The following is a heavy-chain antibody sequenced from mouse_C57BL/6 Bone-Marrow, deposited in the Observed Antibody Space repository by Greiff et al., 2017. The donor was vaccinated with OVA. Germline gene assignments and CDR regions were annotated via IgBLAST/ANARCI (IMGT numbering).Heavy chain of an antibody. CDR3: ARRRGSYYYGSGWFAY. Sequence: QVQLKQSGAELARPGASVKLSCKASGYTFTSYGISWVKQRTGQGLEWIGEIYPRSGNTYYNEKFKGKATLTADKSSSTAYMELRSLTSEDSAVYFCARRRGSYYYGSGWFAYWGQGTLVTVSA. CDR1: GYTFTSYG. CDR2: IYPRSGNT. D-gene: IGHD1-1*01. V-gene: IGHV1-81*01. J-gene: IGHJ3*01.